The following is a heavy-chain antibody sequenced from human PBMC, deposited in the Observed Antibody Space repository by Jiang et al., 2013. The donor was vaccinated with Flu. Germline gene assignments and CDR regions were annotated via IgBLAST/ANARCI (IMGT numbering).Heavy chain of an antibody. D-gene: IGHD3-10*01. J-gene: IGHJ5*02. CDR1: GFTFSSYS. V-gene: IGHV3-21*01. CDR2: ISSSSSYI. CDR3: APDFGGFGELSRFDP. Sequence: QLLESGGGLVKPGGSLRLSCAASGFTFSSYSMNWVRQAPGKGLEWVSSISSSSSYIYYADSVKGRFTISRDNAKNSLYLQMNSLRAEDTAVYYCAPDFGGFGELSRFDPWGQGTLVTVSS.